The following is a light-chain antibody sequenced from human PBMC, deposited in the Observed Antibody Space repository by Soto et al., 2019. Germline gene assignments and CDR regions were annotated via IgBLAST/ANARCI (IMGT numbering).Light chain of an antibody. CDR1: QGISSA. V-gene: IGKV1-13*02. Sequence: AIQLTQSPSSLSASVGDRVTITCRASQGISSALGWYQQKPGKAPRLLIYDASNLESVVPSRFSRSGSGTEFTLTPSSLQPQDFGTYYCQHFTGIYRTFGPATKVEIK. CDR2: DAS. CDR3: QHFTGIYRT. J-gene: IGKJ1*01.